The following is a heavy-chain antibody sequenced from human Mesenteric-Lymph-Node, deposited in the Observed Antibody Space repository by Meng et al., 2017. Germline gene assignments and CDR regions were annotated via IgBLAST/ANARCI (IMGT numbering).Heavy chain of an antibody. Sequence: SETLSLTCAVYGGSFSGYYWSWIRQPPGKGLEWIGEINHSGSTNYNPSLKSRVTISVDTSKNQFSLKLSSVTAADTAVYYCARGAIVGATTWANYYYYGMDVWGQGTTVTVSS. V-gene: IGHV4-34*01. CDR1: GGSFSGYY. J-gene: IGHJ6*02. CDR3: ARGAIVGATTWANYYYYGMDV. D-gene: IGHD1-26*01. CDR2: INHSGST.